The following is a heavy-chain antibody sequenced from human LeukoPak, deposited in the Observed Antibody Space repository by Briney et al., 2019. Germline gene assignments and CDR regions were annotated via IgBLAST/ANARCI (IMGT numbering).Heavy chain of an antibody. CDR3: ARDAYDSSGYTNWFDP. V-gene: IGHV1-69*01. J-gene: IGHJ5*02. CDR2: NIPVFGTA. Sequence: ASVKVSCKASGGTFSSYAISWVRQAPGQGLEWMGGNIPVFGTANYAQKFQGRVTITADESTSTAYMELSSLRSEDTAVYYCARDAYDSSGYTNWFDPWGQGTLVTVSS. D-gene: IGHD3-22*01. CDR1: GGTFSSYA.